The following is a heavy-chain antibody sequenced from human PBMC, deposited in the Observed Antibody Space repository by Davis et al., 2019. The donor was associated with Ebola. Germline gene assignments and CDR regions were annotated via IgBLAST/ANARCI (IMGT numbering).Heavy chain of an antibody. J-gene: IGHJ6*03. Sequence: AASVKVSCKASGGTFSNYAISWMXXXPSPXXXXXXXIIPLFCAANYAQKFQGRVTISADESTSTAFMELTGLRSEDTAMYYCATRDSSSSWYYYYMDVWGKGTTVTVSS. V-gene: IGHV1-69*13. D-gene: IGHD6-6*01. CDR3: ATRDSSSSWYYYYMDV. CDR1: GGTFSNYA. CDR2: IIPLFCAA.